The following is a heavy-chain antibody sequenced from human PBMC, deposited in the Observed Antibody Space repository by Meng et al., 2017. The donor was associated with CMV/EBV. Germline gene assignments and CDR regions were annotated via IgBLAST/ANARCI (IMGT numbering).Heavy chain of an antibody. CDR2: IYYSGST. CDR1: GGSISSSSYY. V-gene: IGHV4-39*01. Sequence: SETLSLTCTVSGGSISSSSYYWGWIRQPPGKGLEWIGSIYYSGSTYYNPSLKSRVTISVDTSKNQFSLKLSSVTAADTAVYYCGRRPGGRDFDYWGQGTLVTVSS. CDR3: GRRPGGRDFDY. J-gene: IGHJ4*02. D-gene: IGHD2-15*01.